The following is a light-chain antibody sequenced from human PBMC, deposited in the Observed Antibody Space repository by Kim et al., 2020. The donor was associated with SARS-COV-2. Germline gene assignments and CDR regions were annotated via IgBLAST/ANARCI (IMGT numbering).Light chain of an antibody. V-gene: IGKV3-15*01. J-gene: IGKJ2*01. CDR3: QQYNNWPPYT. Sequence: GSPGERAPLSCWASQSVRSTLAWYQHKPGQAPRLLIYGASTRATGIPASFSGSVSGTEFTLTISSLQSEDFAVYYCQQYNNWPPYTFGQGTKLEIK. CDR2: GAS. CDR1: QSVRST.